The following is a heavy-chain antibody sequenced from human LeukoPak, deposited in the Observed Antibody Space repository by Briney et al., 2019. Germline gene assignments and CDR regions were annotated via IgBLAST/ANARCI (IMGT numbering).Heavy chain of an antibody. J-gene: IGHJ4*02. D-gene: IGHD2-2*01. CDR2: ISFDARST. CDR1: GFNLITYA. V-gene: IGHV3-30*04. CDR3: ARDDCSSTSCYGVTDF. Sequence: PGGSLRLSCAASGFNLITYAMHWVRQAPGKGLEWVAVISFDARSTYYADSVKGRFTISRDNSKNTLYLQMNSLRAEDTAVFYCARDDCSSTSCYGVTDFWGQGTLVTVSS.